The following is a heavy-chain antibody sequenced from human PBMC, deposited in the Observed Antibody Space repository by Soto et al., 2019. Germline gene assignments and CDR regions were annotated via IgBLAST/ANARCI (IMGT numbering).Heavy chain of an antibody. CDR1: GYTFTSYD. Sequence: ASVKVSCKASGYTFTSYDINWVRQATGQGLEWMGWMNPNSGNTGYAQKYQGRDTMTRNTSISTAYMELSSLRSEDTAVYYCARGVRARRNFDCSSTSCPGGYYYYYMDVWGKGTTVTVSS. D-gene: IGHD2-2*01. CDR2: MNPNSGNT. CDR3: ARGVRARRNFDCSSTSCPGGYYYYYMDV. J-gene: IGHJ6*03. V-gene: IGHV1-8*01.